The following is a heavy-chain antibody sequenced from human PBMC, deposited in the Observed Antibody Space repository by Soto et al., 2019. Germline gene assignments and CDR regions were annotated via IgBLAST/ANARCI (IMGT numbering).Heavy chain of an antibody. V-gene: IGHV4-31*03. Sequence: SETLSLTCTVSGGSISSGGYYWSWIRQHPGKGLEWIGYIYYSGSTYYNPSLKSRVTISVDTSKNQFSLKLSSVTAADTAVYYCARGGGGSDVSPGLHFDYWGQGTLVTFSA. CDR3: ARGGGGSDVSPGLHFDY. D-gene: IGHD2-15*01. CDR1: GGSISSGGYY. J-gene: IGHJ4*02. CDR2: IYYSGST.